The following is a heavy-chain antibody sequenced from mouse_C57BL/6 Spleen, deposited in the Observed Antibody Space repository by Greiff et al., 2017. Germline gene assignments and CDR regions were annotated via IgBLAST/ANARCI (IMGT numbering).Heavy chain of an antibody. CDR2: INPNNGGT. D-gene: IGHD1-1*01. CDR3: ARGPYYYGSYYAMDY. Sequence: VHVKQSGPELVKPGASVKIPCKASGYTFTDYNMDWVKQSHGKSLEWIGDINPNNGGTNYNQKFKGKATLTVDKSSSTAYMELRSLTSEDTAVYYCARGPYYYGSYYAMDYWGQGTSVTVSS. J-gene: IGHJ4*01. V-gene: IGHV1-18*01. CDR1: GYTFTDYN.